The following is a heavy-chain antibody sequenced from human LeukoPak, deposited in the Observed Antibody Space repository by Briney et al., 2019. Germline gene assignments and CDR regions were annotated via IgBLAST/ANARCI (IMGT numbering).Heavy chain of an antibody. J-gene: IGHJ3*02. CDR2: ISSSGSTI. CDR3: ARTLDTVTTFDI. V-gene: IGHV3-11*04. D-gene: IGHD4-17*01. CDR1: GFTFSDYY. Sequence: GGSLRLSCAASGFTFSDYYMSWIRQAPGKGLERVSYISSSGSTIYYADSVKGRFTISRDNAKNSLYLQMNSLRAEDTAVYYCARTLDTVTTFDIWGQGTMVTVSS.